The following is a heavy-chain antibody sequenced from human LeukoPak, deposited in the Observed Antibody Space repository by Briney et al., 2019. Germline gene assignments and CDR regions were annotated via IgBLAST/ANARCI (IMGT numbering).Heavy chain of an antibody. Sequence: ASVKVSCKASGYTFTSYGISWVRQAPGQGLEWMGWIGAYNGNTNYAQKLQGRVTMTTDTSTSTAYMELRSLRSDDTAVYYCASAAPDCSSTSCYNFDYWGQGTLVTVSS. CDR3: ASAAPDCSSTSCYNFDY. V-gene: IGHV1-18*01. CDR1: GYTFTSYG. D-gene: IGHD2-2*02. CDR2: IGAYNGNT. J-gene: IGHJ4*02.